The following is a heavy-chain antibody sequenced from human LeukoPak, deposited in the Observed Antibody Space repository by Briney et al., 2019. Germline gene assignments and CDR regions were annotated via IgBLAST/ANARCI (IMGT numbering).Heavy chain of an antibody. CDR3: ARVSPSMIVVVITPDY. J-gene: IGHJ4*02. CDR2: ISAYNGNT. V-gene: IGHV1-18*01. Sequence: ASVKVSCKASGYTFTSYGISWVRQAPGQGLEWMGWISAYNGNTNYAQKLQGRVTMTTDTSTSTAYMELRSLRSDDTAVYYCARVSPSMIVVVITPDYWGQGTLVTVSS. CDR1: GYTFTSYG. D-gene: IGHD3-22*01.